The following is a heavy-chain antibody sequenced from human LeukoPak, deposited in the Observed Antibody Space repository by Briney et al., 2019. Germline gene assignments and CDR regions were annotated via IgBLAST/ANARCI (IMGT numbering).Heavy chain of an antibody. CDR3: ARDRADIAAGWFDP. D-gene: IGHD6-13*01. CDR2: INPNSGGT. V-gene: IGHV1-2*02. Sequence: ASVKVSCKASGYTFTGYYMHWVRQAPGQGLEWMGWINPNSGGTNYAQKFQGGVTMTRDTSISTAYMELSRLRSDDTAVYYCARDRADIAAGWFDPWGQGTLVTVSS. CDR1: GYTFTGYY. J-gene: IGHJ5*02.